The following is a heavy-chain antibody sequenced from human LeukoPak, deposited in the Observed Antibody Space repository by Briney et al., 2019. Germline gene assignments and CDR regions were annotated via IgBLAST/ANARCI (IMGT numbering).Heavy chain of an antibody. CDR1: GFTFSDYW. CDR3: ARPYDTRGYFPDY. J-gene: IGHJ4*02. CDR2: IREDGRKA. Sequence: GGSLRLSCAASGFTFSDYWMTWVRQAPGKGPEWVANIREDGRKAYYVDSVMGRFTISRDNVKNSLYLQMSYLRAEDTAVYYCARPYDTRGYFPDYWGQGTLVTVSS. V-gene: IGHV3-7*01. D-gene: IGHD3-22*01.